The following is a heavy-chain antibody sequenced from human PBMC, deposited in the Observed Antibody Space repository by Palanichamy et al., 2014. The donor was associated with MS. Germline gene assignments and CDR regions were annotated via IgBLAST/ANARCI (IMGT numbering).Heavy chain of an antibody. Sequence: EVQLLEVWGRAWHSLGGPVRLSCAASGFIFXTHAMSWVRQGSREGGWSGVSGIAVAGSGTYYADSVKGRFTISRDNSDNTVSLLLTSLRVEDTAMYYCAKGGAVLGPTKRFDYWGQGTLVTVSS. D-gene: IGHD2-8*02. CDR1: GFIFXTHA. CDR2: IAVAGSGT. J-gene: IGHJ4*02. CDR3: AKGGAVLGPTKRFDY. V-gene: IGHV3-23*01.